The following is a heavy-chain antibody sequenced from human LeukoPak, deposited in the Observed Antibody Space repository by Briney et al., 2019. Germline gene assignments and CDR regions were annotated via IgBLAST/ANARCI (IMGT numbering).Heavy chain of an antibody. CDR2: IYYSGST. V-gene: IGHV4-59*01. J-gene: IGHJ3*02. Sequence: SEPLSLTCTVSGGSISSYYWSWIRQPPGKGLEWIGYIYYSGSTNYNPSLKSRVTISVDTSKNQFSLKLSSVTAADTAVYYCARVATLTTAYPFDIWGEGTMVTVSS. CDR3: ARVATLTTAYPFDI. D-gene: IGHD4-17*01. CDR1: GGSISSYY.